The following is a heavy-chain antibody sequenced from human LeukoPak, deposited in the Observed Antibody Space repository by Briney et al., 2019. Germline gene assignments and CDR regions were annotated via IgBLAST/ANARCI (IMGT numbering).Heavy chain of an antibody. J-gene: IGHJ5*02. CDR3: ARRLWAYCGGDGYAQFFDP. Sequence: ASVKVSCKASGYTFTSYYMHWVRQAPGQGLEWMGIINPSGGSTSYAQKFQGRVTMTRDTSTSTVYMELSSLRSEDTAVYYCARRLWAYCGGDGYAQFFDPWGQGTLVTVSS. V-gene: IGHV1-46*01. CDR2: INPSGGST. CDR1: GYTFTSYY. D-gene: IGHD2-21*02.